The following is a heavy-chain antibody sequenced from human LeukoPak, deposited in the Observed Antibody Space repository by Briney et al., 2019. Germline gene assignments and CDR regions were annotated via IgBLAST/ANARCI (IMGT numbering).Heavy chain of an antibody. Sequence: PSETLSLTCTVSGGSISSYYWSWIRQPPGKGLEWIGYIYYSGSTNYNPSLKSRVTISVDTSKNQFSLKLSSVTAADTAVYYCARGLRYDYVWGSYRYSPYGMDVWGQGTTVTVPS. D-gene: IGHD3-16*02. CDR1: GGSISSYY. V-gene: IGHV4-59*01. CDR3: ARGLRYDYVWGSYRYSPYGMDV. J-gene: IGHJ6*02. CDR2: IYYSGST.